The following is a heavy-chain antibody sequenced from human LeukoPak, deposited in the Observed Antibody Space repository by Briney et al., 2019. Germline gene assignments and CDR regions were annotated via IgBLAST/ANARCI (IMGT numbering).Heavy chain of an antibody. Sequence: PGGSLRLSCAVSGFTFSSYSMNSVRQAPGKGLEWVSSISSSSSYIYYADSVEGRFTISRDNAKNSLYLQMNSLRAEDTAVYYCASPLHLGELSSDAFDIWGQGTMVTVSS. V-gene: IGHV3-21*01. CDR1: GFTFSSYS. J-gene: IGHJ3*02. D-gene: IGHD3-16*02. CDR2: ISSSSSYI. CDR3: ASPLHLGELSSDAFDI.